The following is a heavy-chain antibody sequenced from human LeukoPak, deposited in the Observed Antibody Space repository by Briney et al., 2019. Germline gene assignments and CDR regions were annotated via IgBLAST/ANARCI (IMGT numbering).Heavy chain of an antibody. J-gene: IGHJ4*02. D-gene: IGHD3-22*01. CDR3: ARATWLPVGLYYYDSSGYYYYFDY. Sequence: SETLSLTCTVSGGSIRSSYYYWGWIRQPPGKGLEWIGSIYGSGSTYYNPSLKSRATISVDTSKNQFSLKLSSVTAADTAVYYCARATWLPVGLYYYDSSGYYYYFDYWGQGTLVTVSS. CDR2: IYGSGST. V-gene: IGHV4-39*07. CDR1: GGSIRSSYYY.